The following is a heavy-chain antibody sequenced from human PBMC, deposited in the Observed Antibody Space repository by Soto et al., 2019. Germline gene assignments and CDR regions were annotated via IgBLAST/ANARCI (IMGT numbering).Heavy chain of an antibody. V-gene: IGHV3-11*01. CDR1: GFTFSDYY. J-gene: IGHJ6*03. Sequence: QVQLVESGGGLVKPGGSLRLSCAASGFTFSDYYMSWIRQAPGKGLEWVSYISSSGSTIYYADSVKGRFTISRDNAKNSLYLQMNSLGAEDTAVYYCARVPPVYALPCYYMDVWGKGTTVTVSS. CDR3: ARVPPVYALPCYYMDV. CDR2: ISSSGSTI. D-gene: IGHD2-8*01.